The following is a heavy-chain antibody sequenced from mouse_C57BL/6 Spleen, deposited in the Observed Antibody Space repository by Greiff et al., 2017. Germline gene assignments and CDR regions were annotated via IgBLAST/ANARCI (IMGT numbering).Heavy chain of an antibody. J-gene: IGHJ3*01. D-gene: IGHD4-1*02. CDR2: ISSGSSTI. V-gene: IGHV5-17*01. CDR3: APTGCAY. CDR1: GFTFSDYG. Sequence: EVQLVESGGGLVKPGGSLKLSCAASGFTFSDYGMHWVRQAPEKGLEWVAYISSGSSTIYYADTVKGRFTISRDNAKNTLFLQMTSLRSEDTAMYYCAPTGCAYWGQGTLVTVSA.